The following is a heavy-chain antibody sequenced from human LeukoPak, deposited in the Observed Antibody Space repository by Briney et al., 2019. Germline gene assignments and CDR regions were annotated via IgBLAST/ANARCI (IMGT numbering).Heavy chain of an antibody. J-gene: IGHJ4*02. CDR1: GGSISSGGYS. CDR3: ARSGGSSSYDY. CDR2: INHSGST. D-gene: IGHD6-6*01. Sequence: PSETLSLTCAVSGGSISSGGYSWSWIRQPPGKGLEWIGEINHSGSTNYNPSLKSRVTISVDTSKNQFSLKLSSVTAADTAVYYCARSGGSSSYDYWGQGTLVTVSS. V-gene: IGHV4-30-2*01.